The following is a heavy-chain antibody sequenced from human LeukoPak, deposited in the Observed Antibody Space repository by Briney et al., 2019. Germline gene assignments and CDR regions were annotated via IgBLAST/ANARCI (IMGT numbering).Heavy chain of an antibody. Sequence: ASVKVSCKASGYTFTSYGISWVRQAPGQGLEWMGWISIYNGNTDYAQKLQGRVTMTTDTSTSTAYMELRSLRSDDTAVYYCAIDYGDRSDSDYWGQGTLVTVSS. CDR2: ISIYNGNT. D-gene: IGHD4-17*01. CDR3: AIDYGDRSDSDY. V-gene: IGHV1-18*01. CDR1: GYTFTSYG. J-gene: IGHJ4*02.